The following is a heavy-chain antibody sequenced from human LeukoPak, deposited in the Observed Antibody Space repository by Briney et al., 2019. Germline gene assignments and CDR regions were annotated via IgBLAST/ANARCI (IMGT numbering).Heavy chain of an antibody. Sequence: PGGSLRLSCAASGLTFSSYGMHWVRQAPGKGLEWVAVIWYDGSNKYYADSVKGRFTISRDNSKNTLYLQMNSLRAEDTAVYYCARGWLPLYYYYGMDVWGQGTTVTVSS. V-gene: IGHV3-33*01. D-gene: IGHD3-22*01. CDR1: GLTFSSYG. J-gene: IGHJ6*02. CDR2: IWYDGSNK. CDR3: ARGWLPLYYYYGMDV.